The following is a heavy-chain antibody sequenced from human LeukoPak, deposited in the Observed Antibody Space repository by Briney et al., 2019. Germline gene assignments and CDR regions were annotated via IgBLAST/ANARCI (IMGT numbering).Heavy chain of an antibody. CDR3: ARESESSGWYDY. D-gene: IGHD6-19*01. J-gene: IGHJ4*02. CDR2: ISGDGGST. V-gene: IGHV3-43*02. Sequence: GGSLRLSCAAPGFMFHDYAIHWVRHTPGKGLEWVSLISGDGGSTFYADSVKGRFTISRDNSKNSLYLQMNSLRSDDTALYYCARESESSGWYDYWGQGTLVTVSS. CDR1: GFMFHDYA.